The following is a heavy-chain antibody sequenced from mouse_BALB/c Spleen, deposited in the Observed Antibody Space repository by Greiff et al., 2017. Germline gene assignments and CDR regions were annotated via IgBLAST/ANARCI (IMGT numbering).Heavy chain of an antibody. V-gene: IGHV14-3*02. CDR1: GFNIKDTY. D-gene: IGHD2-10*01. CDR3: ARTYYGNYVDYYFDY. Sequence: EVQLQQSGAELVKPGASVKLSCTASGFNIKDTYMHWVKQRPEQGLEWIGRIDPANGNTKYDPKFQGKATITADTSSNTAYLPLSSLTSEDTAVYYCARTYYGNYVDYYFDYWGQGTTLTVSS. CDR2: IDPANGNT. J-gene: IGHJ2*01.